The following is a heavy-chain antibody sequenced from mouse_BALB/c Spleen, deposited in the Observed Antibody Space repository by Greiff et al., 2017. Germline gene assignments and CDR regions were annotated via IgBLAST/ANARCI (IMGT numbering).Heavy chain of an antibody. J-gene: IGHJ2*01. V-gene: IGHV3-2*02. CDR1: GYSITSDYA. CDR3: ARSYGL. Sequence: EVKLMESGPGLVKPSQSLSLTCTVTGYSITSDYAWNWIRQFPGNTLEWMGYISYSGSTSYNPSLKSRISITRDTSKNQFFLQLNSVTTEDTATYYCARSYGLWGQGTTLTVSS. CDR2: ISYSGST. D-gene: IGHD1-1*02.